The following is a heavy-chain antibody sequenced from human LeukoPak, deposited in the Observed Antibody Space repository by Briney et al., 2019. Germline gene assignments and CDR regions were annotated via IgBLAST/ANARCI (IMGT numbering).Heavy chain of an antibody. D-gene: IGHD4-11*01. J-gene: IGHJ6*02. V-gene: IGHV4-34*01. Sequence: SETLSLTCAVYGGTFSSYYWSWFRQPPGKGLEWIGEINHSGSTNYNPSLMSRVTISVDTSKSQFSLNLSSVTAADTAIYYCARDHTETSSLNFRNYYYYGMDIWGQGTTVIVSS. CDR1: GGTFSSYY. CDR3: ARDHTETSSLNFRNYYYYGMDI. CDR2: INHSGST.